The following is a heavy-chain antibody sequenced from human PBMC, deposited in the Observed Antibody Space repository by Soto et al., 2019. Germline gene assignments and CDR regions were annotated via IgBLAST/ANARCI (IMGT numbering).Heavy chain of an antibody. Sequence: QVTLKESGPVLVKPTETLTLTCTVSGFSLSNARMGVSWIRQPPGKALEWLAHIFSNDEKSYSTSLKSRLTXSXDRXKSQVVLTMTNMNPVDTATYYCARMLDYGDHAVDYWGQGTLVTVSS. CDR2: IFSNDEK. CDR1: GFSLSNARMG. V-gene: IGHV2-26*01. CDR3: ARMLDYGDHAVDY. J-gene: IGHJ4*02. D-gene: IGHD4-17*01.